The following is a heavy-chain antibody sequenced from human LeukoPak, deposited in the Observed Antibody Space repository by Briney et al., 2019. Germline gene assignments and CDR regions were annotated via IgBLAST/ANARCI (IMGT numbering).Heavy chain of an antibody. CDR2: ISGGGGST. Sequence: GGSLRLSCAASGFTFSSYAMSWVRQAPGKGLEWVSAISGGGGSTYYADSVKGRFTISRDNSKNTLSLQVNSQRAEDTAIYYCAKDSHDYLWGSFRDWGQGTLVTVSS. CDR3: AKDSHDYLWGSFRD. D-gene: IGHD3-16*02. J-gene: IGHJ4*02. CDR1: GFTFSSYA. V-gene: IGHV3-23*01.